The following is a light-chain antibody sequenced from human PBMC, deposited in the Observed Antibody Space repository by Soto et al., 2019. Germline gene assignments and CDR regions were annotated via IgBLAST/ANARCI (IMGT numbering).Light chain of an antibody. Sequence: QSVLTQPASVSGSPGQSITISCTGSSSDIGAYDSVSWYQQHPGKAPILVIYEVSDLPSGVSNRFSGSKSGNTASLPISGLQAEDEAEYYCCSSTGISTPSYVFGTGTKLTVL. CDR1: SSDIGAYDS. CDR3: CSSTGISTPSYV. V-gene: IGLV2-14*01. CDR2: EVS. J-gene: IGLJ1*01.